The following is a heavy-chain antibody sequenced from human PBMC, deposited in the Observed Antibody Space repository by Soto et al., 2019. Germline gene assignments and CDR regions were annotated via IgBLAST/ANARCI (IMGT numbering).Heavy chain of an antibody. V-gene: IGHV1-18*01. D-gene: IGHD6-19*01. CDR1: GYTFTSYG. CDR3: ATVPGSKQWLSRAYGMDV. CDR2: IRGDNGHT. Sequence: QVQLVQSGPEVKKPGASVKVSCKASGYTFTSYGISWVRQAPGQGLEWMGWIRGDNGHTNYAQNLQGRATMTTDSSTSTAYMEVRSLRSDDTAVYYCATVPGSKQWLSRAYGMDVWGQGTTVTVSS. J-gene: IGHJ6*02.